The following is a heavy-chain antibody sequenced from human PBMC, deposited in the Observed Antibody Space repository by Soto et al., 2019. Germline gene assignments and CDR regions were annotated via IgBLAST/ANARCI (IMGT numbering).Heavy chain of an antibody. CDR1: GGTFSSYT. J-gene: IGHJ4*02. Sequence: QVQLVQSGAEVKKPGSSVKVSCKASGGTFSSYTISWVRQAPGQGLEWMGRIIPILGIANYAQKFQGRVTITADKSTSTAYMERSSLRSEDRAVYYCASEWELAALDGWGQGTLVTVSS. CDR3: ASEWELAALDG. CDR2: IIPILGIA. V-gene: IGHV1-69*02. D-gene: IGHD1-26*01.